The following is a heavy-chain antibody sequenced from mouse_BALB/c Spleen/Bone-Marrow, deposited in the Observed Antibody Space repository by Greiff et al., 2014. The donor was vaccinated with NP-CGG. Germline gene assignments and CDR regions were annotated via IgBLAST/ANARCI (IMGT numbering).Heavy chain of an antibody. J-gene: IGHJ4*01. Sequence: VQLKESGGGLVQPGGSLKLSCAASGFTFSSYGMSWVRQTPDKRLELVATINSNGGSTYYPDSVKGPFTISRDNAKNTLYLQMSSLKSEDTAMYYCARVSYYAMDYWGQGTSVTVSS. V-gene: IGHV5-6-3*01. CDR2: INSNGGST. CDR3: ARVSYYAMDY. CDR1: GFTFSSYG.